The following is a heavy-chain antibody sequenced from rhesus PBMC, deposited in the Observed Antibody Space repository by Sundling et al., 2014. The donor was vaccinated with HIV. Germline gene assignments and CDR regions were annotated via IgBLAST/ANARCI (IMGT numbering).Heavy chain of an antibody. CDR1: GFTFGSYA. CDR3: ARGFIPERGLNYYGLDS. V-gene: IGHV1-198*02. CDR2: IIPLVGLT. D-gene: IGHD1-14*01. J-gene: IGHJ6*01. Sequence: QVQLVQSGAEVKKPGASVKVSCEASGFTFGSYAIFWVRQAPGQGLEWMGGIIPLVGLTNYAQKFQGRVTITADTSTSVAYMDLSSLRSEDTAVYYCARGFIPERGLNYYGLDSWGQGVVVTVSS.